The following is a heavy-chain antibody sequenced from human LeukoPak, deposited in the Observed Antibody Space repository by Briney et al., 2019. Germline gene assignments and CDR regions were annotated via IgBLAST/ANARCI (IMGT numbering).Heavy chain of an antibody. CDR1: GGTFSSYA. CDR3: AGYCSSTSCYSYWFDP. Sequence: SVKLSCNASGGTFSSYAISWVRQAPAQGLELMGGIIPIFGTANYAQKFQGRVTITADESTSRAYMELSSMRSEDTAVYYCAGYCSSTSCYSYWFDPWGQGTLVTVSS. V-gene: IGHV1-69*13. J-gene: IGHJ5*02. CDR2: IIPIFGTA. D-gene: IGHD2-2*01.